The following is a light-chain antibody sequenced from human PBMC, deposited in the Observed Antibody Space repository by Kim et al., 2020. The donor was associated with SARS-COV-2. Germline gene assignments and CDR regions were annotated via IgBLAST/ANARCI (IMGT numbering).Light chain of an antibody. J-gene: IGLJ3*02. Sequence: PGQTARSTCSGDALAKQYVYWYQQKPGQAPVLVIYKDSERPSRIPERFSGSSSGKTVTLTISGVQAEDEADYYCQSADSSGSYGVFGGGTQLTVL. V-gene: IGLV3-25*03. CDR3: QSADSSGSYGV. CDR2: KDS. CDR1: ALAKQY.